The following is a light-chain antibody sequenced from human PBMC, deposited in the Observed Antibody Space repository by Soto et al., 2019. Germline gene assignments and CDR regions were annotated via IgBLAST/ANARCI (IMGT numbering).Light chain of an antibody. CDR2: SDN. Sequence: QSVLTQPPSASGTPGQRVIISCSGSSSNIGSNAVSWYQQLPGTAPKLLIYSDNQRPSWVPDRFSGSKSGTLASLAISGLQSEDEADYYCAAWDDSLNGQGVFGGGTKVTVL. V-gene: IGLV1-44*01. CDR3: AAWDDSLNGQGV. CDR1: SSNIGSNA. J-gene: IGLJ3*02.